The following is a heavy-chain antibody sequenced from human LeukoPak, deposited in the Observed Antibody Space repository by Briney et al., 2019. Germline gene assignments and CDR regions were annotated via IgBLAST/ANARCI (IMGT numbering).Heavy chain of an antibody. D-gene: IGHD3-9*01. CDR1: GFTVSSNY. V-gene: IGHV3-53*01. J-gene: IGHJ3*02. CDR2: IYSGGST. CDR3: ARDRETYYDILTGYYTLGDAFDI. Sequence: GGSLRLSCAASGFTVSSNYMSWVRQAPGKGLEWVSVIYSGGSTYYADSVKGRFTISRHNSKNTLYLQMNSLRAEDTAVYYCARDRETYYDILTGYYTLGDAFDIWGQGTMVTVSS.